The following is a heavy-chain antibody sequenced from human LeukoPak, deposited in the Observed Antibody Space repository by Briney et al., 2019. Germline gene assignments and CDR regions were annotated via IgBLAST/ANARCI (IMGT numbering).Heavy chain of an antibody. J-gene: IGHJ4*02. D-gene: IGHD3-22*01. CDR1: GYRFTNYY. Sequence: ASVKFSCKASGYRFTNYYIHWVRQTPGQGLEWMGIINPGGGSTSYPQKFEDRVTMTRDMSMNTVYMDLSSLTSEDTAVYFCARGSFIDYYHESSGSSFDSWGQGTEVTVSS. CDR2: INPGGGST. CDR3: ARGSFIDYYHESSGSSFDS. V-gene: IGHV1-46*01.